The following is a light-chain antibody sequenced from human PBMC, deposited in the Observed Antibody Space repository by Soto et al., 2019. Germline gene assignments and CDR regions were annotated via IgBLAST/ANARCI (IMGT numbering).Light chain of an antibody. Sequence: EIVLTQSPGTLSLSPGERATLSCRASQSVSSSYLAWYQQEPGQAPRLLIYGASSRATGIPDRFSGSGSGTAFALTISRREHEAFAVYYCQQYGTPPTFGQGTKVEIK. CDR3: QQYGTPPT. CDR2: GAS. V-gene: IGKV3-20*01. CDR1: QSVSSSY. J-gene: IGKJ1*01.